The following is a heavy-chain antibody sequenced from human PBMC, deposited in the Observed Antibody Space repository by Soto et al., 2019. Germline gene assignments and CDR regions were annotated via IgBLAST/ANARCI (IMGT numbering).Heavy chain of an antibody. V-gene: IGHV3-30*18. D-gene: IGHD3-22*01. CDR1: GFTFSTHG. CDR3: AKLTPYYYDPSGRQGYFDY. Sequence: QVQLVESGGGVVQPGRSLRLSCAASGFTFSTHGMHWVRQAPGRGLEWVALISFDGSNRYYADSVKGRFTVSRDNSKNTLYLQLNRLRAEDTAVYYCAKLTPYYYDPSGRQGYFDYWGQGTLVTVSS. CDR2: ISFDGSNR. J-gene: IGHJ4*02.